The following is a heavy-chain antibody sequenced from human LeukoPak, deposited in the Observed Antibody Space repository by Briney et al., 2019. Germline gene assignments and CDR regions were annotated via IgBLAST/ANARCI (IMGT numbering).Heavy chain of an antibody. Sequence: SETLSLTCTVSGAPIRTYYWDWIRQAPGKGLEWIGCISDSGTTSYNPSLKSRVTISLDTSKNHFSLKLTSVTAADTAVYFCTKGYYDPFDYWGQGMMVTVSS. D-gene: IGHD3-22*01. CDR2: ISDSGTT. CDR3: TKGYYDPFDY. CDR1: GAPIRTYY. V-gene: IGHV4-59*01. J-gene: IGHJ4*02.